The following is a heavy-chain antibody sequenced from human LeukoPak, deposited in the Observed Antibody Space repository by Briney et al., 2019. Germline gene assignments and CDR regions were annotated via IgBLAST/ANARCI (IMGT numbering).Heavy chain of an antibody. V-gene: IGHV1-18*01. CDR1: GYSFDRYG. D-gene: IGHD3-22*01. CDR3: ARDFLSYDGSENHFEDTFDI. CDR2: IGAFNGNT. Sequence: ASVKVSCKASGYSFDRYGISWVRQAPGQGLEWLGWIGAFNGNTNYAQNLQGRVTLTADTSTTTAYMELRSLSSDDTAVYYCARDFLSYDGSENHFEDTFDIWGQGTMVTVSS. J-gene: IGHJ3*02.